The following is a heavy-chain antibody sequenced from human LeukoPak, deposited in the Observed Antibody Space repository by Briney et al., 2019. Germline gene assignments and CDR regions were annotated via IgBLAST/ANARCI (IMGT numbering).Heavy chain of an antibody. Sequence: ASVKVSCKASGGTFSSYAISWVRQAPGQGLEWMGGIIPIFGTANYAQKFQGRVTITADESTSTAYMELSSLRSEDTAVYYCAIEIAAAGICDYWGQGTLVTVSS. J-gene: IGHJ4*02. D-gene: IGHD6-13*01. CDR3: AIEIAAAGICDY. V-gene: IGHV1-69*13. CDR1: GGTFSSYA. CDR2: IIPIFGTA.